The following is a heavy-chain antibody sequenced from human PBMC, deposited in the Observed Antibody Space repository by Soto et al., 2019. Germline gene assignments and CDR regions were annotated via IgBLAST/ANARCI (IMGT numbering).Heavy chain of an antibody. D-gene: IGHD3-16*01. CDR2: ISSSGSTI. CDR3: ARGPFYVDV. J-gene: IGHJ6*02. CDR1: GFTFSSYE. Sequence: GGSLRLSCAASGFTFSSYEMNWVRQAPGNGLEWVSYISSSGSTIYYADSVKGRFTISRDNAKNTLYLQMNSLRAEDTALYYCARGPFYVDVWGQGTTVTVSS. V-gene: IGHV3-48*03.